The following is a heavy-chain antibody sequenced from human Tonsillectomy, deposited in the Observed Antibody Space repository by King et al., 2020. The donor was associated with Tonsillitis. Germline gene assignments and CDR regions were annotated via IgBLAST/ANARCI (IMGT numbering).Heavy chain of an antibody. CDR1: VYTFTSYW. J-gene: IGHJ4*02. Sequence: VQLVESGAEVKKPGESLRISCKGSVYTFTSYWISWVRQMPGKGLEWMGRIDPSDSYTNYSPSFQGHVTISADKSISTAYLQWSSLKASDTAMYYCARARYCSGGSCYSVKYFDYCGQGTLVTVSS. CDR2: IDPSDSYT. D-gene: IGHD2-15*01. CDR3: ARARYCSGGSCYSVKYFDY. V-gene: IGHV5-10-1*03.